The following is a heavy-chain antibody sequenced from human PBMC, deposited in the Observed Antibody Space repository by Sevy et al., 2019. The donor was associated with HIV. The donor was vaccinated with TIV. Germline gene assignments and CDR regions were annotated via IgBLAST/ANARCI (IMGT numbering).Heavy chain of an antibody. CDR3: ARAVTMIEVVTGWFDP. V-gene: IGHV4-31*03. Sequence: SETLSLTCTVSGGSINSGGYYWSWIRQHPGEGLEWIGYIYYSGSTYYNPSLKSRATISVDTSKNQFSLKLSSVTAADTAVYYCARAVTMIEVVTGWFDPWGQGTLVTVSS. CDR1: GGSINSGGYY. CDR2: IYYSGST. J-gene: IGHJ5*02. D-gene: IGHD3-22*01.